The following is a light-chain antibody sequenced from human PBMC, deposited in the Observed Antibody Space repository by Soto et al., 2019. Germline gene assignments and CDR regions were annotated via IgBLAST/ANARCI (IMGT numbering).Light chain of an antibody. J-gene: IGKJ2*01. CDR3: QQSYSTPNT. V-gene: IGKV1-39*01. Sequence: DIQMTQSPSSLSASVGDRVTITCRASQSISSYLNWYQQKPGKAPKLLIYAASSLQSGVPSRFSGSGSGTDFNLTISSLQPEDFATYYCQQSYSTPNTFGQGTKLEIK. CDR1: QSISSY. CDR2: AAS.